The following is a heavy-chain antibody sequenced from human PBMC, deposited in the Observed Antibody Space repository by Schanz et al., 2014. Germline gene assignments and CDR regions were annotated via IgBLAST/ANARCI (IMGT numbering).Heavy chain of an antibody. V-gene: IGHV4-61*08. Sequence: QVHLQESGPGLVKPSETLSLTCTVSGGSISSGGYYWTWIRQPPGKGLEWIGYIYDSETSNSNPYRKSRVTISLDTSKNQFSLKLTSVAAADTAVYYCARQGTTRFQYYMDVWGEGTSVFVS. CDR3: ARQGTTRFQYYMDV. CDR2: IYDSETS. J-gene: IGHJ6*03. CDR1: GGSISSGGYY. D-gene: IGHD1-1*01.